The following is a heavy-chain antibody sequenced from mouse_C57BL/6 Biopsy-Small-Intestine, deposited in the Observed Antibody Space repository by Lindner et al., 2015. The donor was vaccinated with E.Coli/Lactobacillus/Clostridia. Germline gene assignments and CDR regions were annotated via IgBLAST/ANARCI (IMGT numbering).Heavy chain of an antibody. CDR3: AREPRSMDV. CDR2: INTNTGSP. J-gene: IGHJ1*01. V-gene: IGHV9-3*01. Sequence: VKVSCKASGYTFTTYAMNWVRQAPGQGLEWMGWINTNTGSPTYAQGFTGRFAFSLDTSVSTAYLQISSLKAEDTAVYYCAREPRSMDVWGQGTTVTVSS. D-gene: IGHD1-1*02. CDR1: GYTFTTYA.